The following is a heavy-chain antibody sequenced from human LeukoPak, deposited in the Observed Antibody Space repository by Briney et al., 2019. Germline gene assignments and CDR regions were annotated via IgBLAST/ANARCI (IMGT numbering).Heavy chain of an antibody. J-gene: IGHJ4*02. D-gene: IGHD3-10*01. CDR1: GFRFSGYV. Sequence: PGGSLRLSCVASGFRFSGYVMKWVRQAPGKGLEWISTISMSSSYMYYADSVRGRFTISRGNAKNSLYLQMTSLRAEDAAVYYCAREDYSSGNPTIDHWGQGTLVTVSS. CDR3: AREDYSSGNPTIDH. V-gene: IGHV3-21*01. CDR2: ISMSSSYM.